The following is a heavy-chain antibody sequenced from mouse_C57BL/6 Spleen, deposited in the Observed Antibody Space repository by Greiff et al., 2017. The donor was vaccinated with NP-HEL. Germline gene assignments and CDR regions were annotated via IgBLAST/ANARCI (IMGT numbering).Heavy chain of an antibody. CDR3: VREGGYYGYDEGYFDV. D-gene: IGHD2-2*01. CDR2: IRSNSSNYAT. J-gene: IGHJ1*03. Sequence: EVKLVESGGGLVQPKGSLKLSCAASGFTFNTYAMHWVRPAPGKGLEWVARIRSNSSNYATYYADSVKDRFTISRDDSQSMLYLQMNNLKTEDTAMYYGVREGGYYGYDEGYFDVWGTGTTVTGSS. CDR1: GFTFNTYA. V-gene: IGHV10-3*01.